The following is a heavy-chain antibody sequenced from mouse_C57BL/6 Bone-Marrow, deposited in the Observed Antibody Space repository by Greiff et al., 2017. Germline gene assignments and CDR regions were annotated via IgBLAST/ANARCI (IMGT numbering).Heavy chain of an antibody. CDR3: ARSPYFLDV. CDR2: IHPNSGST. V-gene: IGHV1-64*01. D-gene: IGHD6-5*01. Sequence: QVQLQQPGAELVKPGASVKLSCKASGYTFTSYWMHWVKPRPGQGLEWIGMIHPNSGSTNYNEKLKSKATLTVDKSSSTAYMQLSSLTSEDSAVYYCARSPYFLDVWGTGTTVTVSS. CDR1: GYTFTSYW. J-gene: IGHJ1*03.